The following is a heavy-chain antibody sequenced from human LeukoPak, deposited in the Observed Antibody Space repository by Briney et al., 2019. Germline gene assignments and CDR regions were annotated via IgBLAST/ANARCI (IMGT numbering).Heavy chain of an antibody. J-gene: IGHJ4*02. CDR1: GGSISSGGYY. D-gene: IGHD3-10*01. CDR2: IYYSGST. Sequence: SQTLSLTCTVSGGSISSGGYYWSWIRQHPGKGLEWIGYIYYSGSTYYNPSLKSRVAISVDTSKNQFSLKLSSVTAADTAVYYCAREATMVRGANYFDYWGQGTLVTVSS. V-gene: IGHV4-31*03. CDR3: AREATMVRGANYFDY.